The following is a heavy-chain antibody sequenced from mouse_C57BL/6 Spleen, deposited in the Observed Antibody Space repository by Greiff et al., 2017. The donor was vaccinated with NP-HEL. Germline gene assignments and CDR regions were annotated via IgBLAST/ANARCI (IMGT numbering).Heavy chain of an antibody. V-gene: IGHV1-42*01. J-gene: IGHJ1*03. Sequence: VQLQQSGPELVKPGASVKISCKASGYSFTGYYMNWVKQSPEKSLEWIGEINPSTGGTTYNQKFKAKATLTVDKSSSTAYMQLKSLTSEDSAVYYCARSLYYYGSRYFDVWGTGTTVTVSS. CDR3: ARSLYYYGSRYFDV. CDR2: INPSTGGT. CDR1: GYSFTGYY. D-gene: IGHD1-1*01.